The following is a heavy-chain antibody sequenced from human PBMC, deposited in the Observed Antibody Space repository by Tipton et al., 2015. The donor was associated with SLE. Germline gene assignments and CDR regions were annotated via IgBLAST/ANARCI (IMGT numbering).Heavy chain of an antibody. CDR1: GFTFDDYA. CDR3: TKGIYSGHYKYHFDY. CDR2: INTDGDIT. D-gene: IGHD1-26*01. V-gene: IGHV3-74*01. J-gene: IGHJ4*02. Sequence: SLRLSCAASGFTFDDYAMHWVRQAPGKGLVWVSRINTDGDITNYADSVRGRLTISRDNSKNTLYLQMNSLTAEDTAVYYCTKGIYSGHYKYHFDYWGQGTLVTVSS.